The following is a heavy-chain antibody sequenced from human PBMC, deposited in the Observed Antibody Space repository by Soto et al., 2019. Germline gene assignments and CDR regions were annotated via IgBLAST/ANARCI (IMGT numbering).Heavy chain of an antibody. J-gene: IGHJ6*02. CDR1: GFTFTTYW. Sequence: EVKVVESGGGLVQPGGSLRLSCAASGFTFTTYWMHWVRQVPGKGLVWVSRIKGDGSSLSYADSVKGRFTISRDNVENTVLLPMGSLRADDTAVYYCARGLKNYYGVDVWGQGTTVTVSS. V-gene: IGHV3-74*01. CDR2: IKGDGSSL. CDR3: ARGLKNYYGVDV.